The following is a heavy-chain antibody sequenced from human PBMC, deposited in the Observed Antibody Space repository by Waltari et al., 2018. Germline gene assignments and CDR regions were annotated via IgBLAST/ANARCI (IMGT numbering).Heavy chain of an antibody. Sequence: EVQLLESGGGLVQPGGSLRLSCAASGFTFSSYAMSWVRQAPGKGLEWVSVIYSGGSTYYADSVKGRFTISRDNSKNTLYLQMNSLRAEDTAVYYCAKALQTGVGFDYWGQGTLVTVSS. J-gene: IGHJ4*02. V-gene: IGHV3-23*03. CDR1: GFTFSSYA. CDR2: IYSGGST. CDR3: AKALQTGVGFDY. D-gene: IGHD1-1*01.